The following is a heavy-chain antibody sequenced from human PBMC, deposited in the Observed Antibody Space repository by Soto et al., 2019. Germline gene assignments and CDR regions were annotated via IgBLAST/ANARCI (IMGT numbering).Heavy chain of an antibody. CDR3: ARGGSGDIVVVAAIDY. CDR2: IFYSGST. J-gene: IGHJ4*02. CDR1: GGSISSGNYY. D-gene: IGHD2-15*01. V-gene: IGHV4-31*03. Sequence: QVQLQESGPGLVKPSQTLSLTCTVSGGSISSGNYYWSWIRQHPGKGLEWVGYIFYSGSTFYNPSPRSRVTISVDTSKNQVSLKLSSVTAADTAVYYCARGGSGDIVVVAAIDYWGQGTLVTVSS.